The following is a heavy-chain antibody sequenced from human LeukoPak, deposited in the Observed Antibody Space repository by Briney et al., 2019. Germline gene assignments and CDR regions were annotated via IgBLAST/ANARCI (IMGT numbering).Heavy chain of an antibody. V-gene: IGHV4-34*01. J-gene: IGHJ6*03. CDR1: GGSFSGDY. Sequence: SETLSLTCAVYGGSFSGDYWSWIRQPPGKGLEWIGEINHSGSTNYNPSLKSRVTVSVDTSKNQCSLKLSSVTAADTAVYYCVRAVATAFYYYYYYMDVWGKGTTVTVSS. D-gene: IGHD5-18*01. CDR3: VRAVATAFYYYYYYMDV. CDR2: INHSGST.